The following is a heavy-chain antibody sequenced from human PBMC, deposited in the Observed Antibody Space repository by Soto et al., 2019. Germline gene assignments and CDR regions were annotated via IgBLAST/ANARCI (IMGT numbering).Heavy chain of an antibody. Sequence: SVKVSCKASGGTFSSSGISWVRQAPGQGLEWMGGIIPMFGTATTTHNFQGRLTITADESTSTAYMELSSLTSEDTAVYFCARCVGVTTLSYIDYWGQGTLVTVSS. J-gene: IGHJ4*02. CDR1: GGTFSSSG. D-gene: IGHD1-26*01. CDR3: ARCVGVTTLSYIDY. CDR2: IIPMFGTA. V-gene: IGHV1-69*13.